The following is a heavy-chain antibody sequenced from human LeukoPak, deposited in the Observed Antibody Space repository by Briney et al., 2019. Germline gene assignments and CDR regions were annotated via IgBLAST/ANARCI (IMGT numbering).Heavy chain of an antibody. D-gene: IGHD6-19*01. V-gene: IGHV1-18*01. CDR1: GYTFTSYG. CDR2: ISAYNGNT. Sequence: ASVKVSCKASGYTFTSYGISWVRQAPGQGLEWMGWISAYNGNTNYAQKLQGRVTMTTDTSTSTAYMELRCLRSDDTAVYYCARVFQWLVGRDYFDYWGQGTLVTVSS. CDR3: ARVFQWLVGRDYFDY. J-gene: IGHJ4*02.